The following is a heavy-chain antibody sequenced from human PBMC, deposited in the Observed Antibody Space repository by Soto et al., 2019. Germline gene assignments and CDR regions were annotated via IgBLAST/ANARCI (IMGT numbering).Heavy chain of an antibody. CDR3: AKSWVIVVVPAAMSA. Sequence: EVQLLESGGGLVQPGGSLRLSCAASGFTFSSYAMSWVRQAPGKGLEWVSAISGSGGSTYYADSVKGRFTISTENSKNTLYLQMNSLRAEDTAVYYCAKSWVIVVVPAAMSAWGKGTTVTVSS. CDR2: ISGSGGST. D-gene: IGHD2-2*01. V-gene: IGHV3-23*01. J-gene: IGHJ6*04. CDR1: GFTFSSYA.